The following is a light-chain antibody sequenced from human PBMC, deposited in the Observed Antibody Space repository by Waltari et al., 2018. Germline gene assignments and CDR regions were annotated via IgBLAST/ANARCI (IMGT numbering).Light chain of an antibody. J-gene: IGLJ3*02. CDR1: SSDVGSYNL. CDR2: EGT. V-gene: IGLV2-23*01. CDR3: CSYVRDITWV. Sequence: QSALTQPASVSGSPGQSITISCTGTSSDVGSYNLFPWYQHHPGKAPKLMIYEGTQRPSGVSDRFSGSKSGDTASLTISGLQAEDEADYYCCSYVRDITWVFGGGTKLTVL.